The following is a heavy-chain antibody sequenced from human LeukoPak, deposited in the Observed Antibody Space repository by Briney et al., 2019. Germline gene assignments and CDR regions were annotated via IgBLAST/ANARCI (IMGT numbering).Heavy chain of an antibody. Sequence: GGSLRLSCAASGFTFSTFAMIWVRQPPGKGLEWVSSIFPSGGEIHYADSVRGRFTISRDNSKSTLSLQMNSLRAEDTAIYYCATYRQVLLPFEPWGQGTLVTVSS. CDR1: GFTFSTFA. D-gene: IGHD2-8*02. CDR3: ATYRQVLLPFEP. V-gene: IGHV3-23*01. J-gene: IGHJ5*02. CDR2: IFPSGGEI.